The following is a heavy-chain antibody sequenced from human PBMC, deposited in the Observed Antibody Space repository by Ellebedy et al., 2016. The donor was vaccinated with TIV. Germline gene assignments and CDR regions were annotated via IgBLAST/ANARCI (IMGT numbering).Heavy chain of an antibody. CDR1: GYTFTSYG. Sequence: ASVKVSCXASGYTFTSYGISWVRQAPGQGLEWMGWISAYNGNTNYAQKLQGRVTMTTDTSTSTAYMELRSLRSDDTAVYYCARDGAYCGGDCYPNYYYYYGMDVWGQGTTVTVSS. V-gene: IGHV1-18*01. CDR3: ARDGAYCGGDCYPNYYYYYGMDV. CDR2: ISAYNGNT. D-gene: IGHD2-21*02. J-gene: IGHJ6*02.